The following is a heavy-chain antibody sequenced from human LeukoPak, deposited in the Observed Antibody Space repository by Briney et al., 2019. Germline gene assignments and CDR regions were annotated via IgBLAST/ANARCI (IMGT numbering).Heavy chain of an antibody. J-gene: IGHJ6*03. CDR3: AREPPIVVVPAAPSTYYMGV. D-gene: IGHD2-2*01. Sequence: SETLSLTCTVSGGSISSYYCSWIRQPPGKGLEWIGYIYYSGSTNYNPSLKSRVTISGDTSKNQFSLKLSSVTAADTAVYYCAREPPIVVVPAAPSTYYMGVWGKGTTVTVSS. V-gene: IGHV4-59*12. CDR2: IYYSGST. CDR1: GGSISSYY.